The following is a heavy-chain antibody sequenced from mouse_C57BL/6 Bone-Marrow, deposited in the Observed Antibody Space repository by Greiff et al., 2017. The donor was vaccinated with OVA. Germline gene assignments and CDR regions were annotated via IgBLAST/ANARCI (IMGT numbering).Heavy chain of an antibody. Sequence: EVQGVESGGGLVQPGGSMKLSCVASGFTFSNYWMNWVRQSPEKGLEWVAQIRLKSDNYATHYAESVKGRFTISRDDSKSSVYLQMNNLRAEDTGIYYCTPTPWFAYWGQGTLVTVSA. V-gene: IGHV6-3*01. CDR1: GFTFSNYW. CDR2: IRLKSDNYAT. D-gene: IGHD4-1*02. CDR3: TPTPWFAY. J-gene: IGHJ3*01.